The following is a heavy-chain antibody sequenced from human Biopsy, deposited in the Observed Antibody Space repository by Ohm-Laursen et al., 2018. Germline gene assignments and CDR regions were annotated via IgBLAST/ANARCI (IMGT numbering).Heavy chain of an antibody. CDR1: GKTFSDYY. J-gene: IGHJ4*02. Sequence: GTLSLTWEVYGKTFSDYYWSWIRQPPGKDLEWIGQINQSGKTNYNPPLKSRVNISADKSNNQFSLKLTSVTSADTAVYFCGNEVHGRDYWGLGALVTVSS. CDR3: GNEVHGRDY. CDR2: INQSGKT. V-gene: IGHV4-34*08. D-gene: IGHD2-15*01.